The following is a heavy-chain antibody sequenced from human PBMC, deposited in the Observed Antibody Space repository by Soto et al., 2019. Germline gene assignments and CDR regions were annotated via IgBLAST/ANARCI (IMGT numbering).Heavy chain of an antibody. Sequence: QVQVVESGGGVVQPGRSLRLSCAASGFTFSSYAMHWVRQAPGKGLEWVALISYDGSNKYYADSVKGRFAISRDNSKNTRYLQMNSLRAEDTAVYYCARMGLLHGMDVWGQGTTVTVSS. J-gene: IGHJ6*02. D-gene: IGHD2-15*01. V-gene: IGHV3-30*09. CDR1: GFTFSSYA. CDR2: ISYDGSNK. CDR3: ARMGLLHGMDV.